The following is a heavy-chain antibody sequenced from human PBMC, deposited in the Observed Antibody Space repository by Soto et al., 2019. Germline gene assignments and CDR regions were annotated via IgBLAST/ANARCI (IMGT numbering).Heavy chain of an antibody. CDR1: AGSISSGGYY. CDR2: IYYTGTT. CDR3: APGGSGNYALPFDY. V-gene: IGHV4-31*03. J-gene: IGHJ4*02. Sequence: QVQLQESGPGLVKPAQTLSLTCTVSAGSISSGGYYWSWIRQHPGKGLEWVGYIYYTGTTFYSPSLKVRVTXXLXTXXSQFSLKLSCVTAADTAVYYCAPGGSGNYALPFDYWGQGTLVSVSS. D-gene: IGHD3-10*01.